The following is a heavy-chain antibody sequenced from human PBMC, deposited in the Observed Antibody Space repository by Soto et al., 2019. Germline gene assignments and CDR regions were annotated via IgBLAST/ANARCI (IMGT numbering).Heavy chain of an antibody. D-gene: IGHD4-17*01. CDR1: GYTFTSYY. V-gene: IGHV1-46*01. CDR2: INPSGGST. CDR3: ARHPRTYGDSNYYYYYGMDV. J-gene: IGHJ6*02. Sequence: GASVKVSCKASGYTFTSYYMHWVRQAPGQGLEWMGIINPSGGSTSYAQKFQGRVTMTRDTSTSTVYMELSSLRSEDTAMYYCARHPRTYGDSNYYYYYGMDVWGQGTTVTVSS.